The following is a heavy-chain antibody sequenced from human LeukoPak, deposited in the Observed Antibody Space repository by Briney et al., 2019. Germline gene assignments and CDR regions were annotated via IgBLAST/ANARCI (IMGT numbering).Heavy chain of an antibody. CDR1: GFTFSNYA. CDR3: ARGMVRDYPSDY. CDR2: IGYRGGSI. Sequence: GRSLRLSCAASGFTFSNYAMSWVRQAPGKGLEWVSIIGYRGGSIYYAHSVQGRFTISRDNSKNTLSLQMNGLRPEDTAVYYCARGMVRDYPSDYWGQGTLVTVSS. D-gene: IGHD3-10*01. V-gene: IGHV3-23*01. J-gene: IGHJ4*02.